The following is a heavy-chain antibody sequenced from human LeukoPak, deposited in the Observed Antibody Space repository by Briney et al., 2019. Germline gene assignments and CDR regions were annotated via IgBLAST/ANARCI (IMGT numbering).Heavy chain of an antibody. D-gene: IGHD6-19*01. J-gene: IGHJ6*02. Sequence: GGSLRLSCAASGFTFRTYAMSWVRQAPGKALEWVSGISDGGGNTYYAGSVRGRFTISRDNSRNTVYLQMYSLGAEDTAVYYCAGAVTGYYYGMDAWGQGTTVTVSS. CDR3: AGAVTGYYYGMDA. CDR2: ISDGGGNT. CDR1: GFTFRTYA. V-gene: IGHV3-23*01.